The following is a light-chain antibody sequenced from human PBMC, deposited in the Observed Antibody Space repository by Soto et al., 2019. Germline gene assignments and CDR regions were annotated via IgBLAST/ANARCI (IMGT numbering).Light chain of an antibody. CDR3: QQYSGPPYT. J-gene: IGKJ2*01. V-gene: IGKV3-20*01. CDR2: DTF. Sequence: IVMTQRPATLSVSPGERATLSCRASQSVSSNLAWYQQKPGQAPRLLIYDTFNRATGIPDRFSGSGSGTDFTLTISRLEPEDFAVYYCQQYSGPPYTLGQGTKVDIK. CDR1: QSVSSN.